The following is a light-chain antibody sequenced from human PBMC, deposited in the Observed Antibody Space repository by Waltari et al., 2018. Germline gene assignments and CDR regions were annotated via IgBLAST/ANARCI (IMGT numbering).Light chain of an antibody. J-gene: IGKJ1*01. V-gene: IGKV3-20*01. CDR3: QHYVRLPVT. CDR2: GAS. CDR1: QSVGRS. Sequence: EIVLTQXXXXXSLSPGXRXTXSCRASQSVGRSLAWYQKKPGQAPRLLIYGASSRATGVPDRFSGSGSGTDFSLTISRLEPEDFAVYYCQHYVRLPVTFGQGTKVEIK.